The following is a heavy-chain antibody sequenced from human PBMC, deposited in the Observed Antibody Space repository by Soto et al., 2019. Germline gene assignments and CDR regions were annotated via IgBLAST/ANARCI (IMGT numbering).Heavy chain of an antibody. Sequence: SETLSLTCTVSGGSMTSYYWTWIRQPAGKGLEWIGRVYSSGGTHYNPSLKSRVTISLDTSKNQFSLKLSSVTAADTAVYYCARDPRQTYSSSWYLGYYYYYGMDVWGQGTTVTVSS. V-gene: IGHV4-4*07. J-gene: IGHJ6*02. CDR3: ARDPRQTYSSSWYLGYYYYYGMDV. CDR1: GGSMTSYY. CDR2: VYSSGGT. D-gene: IGHD6-13*01.